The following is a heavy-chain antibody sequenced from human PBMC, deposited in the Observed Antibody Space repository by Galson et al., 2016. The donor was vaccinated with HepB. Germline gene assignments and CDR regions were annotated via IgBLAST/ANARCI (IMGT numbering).Heavy chain of an antibody. V-gene: IGHV3-30*18. CDR1: GFTFSNFG. Sequence: SLRLSCAASGFTFSNFGMHWVRQAPGKGLEWVAFISYDGSNKYYADSVKGRFTISRDNFKNTLYLQMNSLRAEDTAVYYCAKDGTNYGDYDGWFDPWGRGTLVTVSS. J-gene: IGHJ5*02. CDR3: AKDGTNYGDYDGWFDP. D-gene: IGHD4-17*01. CDR2: ISYDGSNK.